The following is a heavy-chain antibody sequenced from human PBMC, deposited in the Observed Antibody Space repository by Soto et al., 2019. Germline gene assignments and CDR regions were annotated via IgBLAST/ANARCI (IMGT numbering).Heavy chain of an antibody. CDR3: ARISNLFGSSPYYYGMDV. V-gene: IGHV1-69*13. CDR2: IIPIFGTA. Sequence: SVKVSCKASGYTFTSYGISWVRQAPGQGLEWMGWIIPIFGTANYAQKFQGRVTITADESTSTAYMELSSLRSEDTAVYYCARISNLFGSSPYYYGMDVWGQGTTVTVSS. D-gene: IGHD6-6*01. CDR1: GYTFTSYG. J-gene: IGHJ6*02.